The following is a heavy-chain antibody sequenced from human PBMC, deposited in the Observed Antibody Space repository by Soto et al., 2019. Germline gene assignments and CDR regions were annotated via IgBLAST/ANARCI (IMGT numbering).Heavy chain of an antibody. D-gene: IGHD2-15*01. J-gene: IGHJ4*02. Sequence: QVQLVESGGGVVQPGRSLRLSCAASGFTFSSYGMHWVRQAPGKGLEWVAVISYDGSNKYYADSVKGRFTISRDNSKNTLYLQMNSSRAEDTAVYYCAKDQGCSGGSCYPWYFDYWGQGTLVTVSS. CDR2: ISYDGSNK. V-gene: IGHV3-30*18. CDR3: AKDQGCSGGSCYPWYFDY. CDR1: GFTFSSYG.